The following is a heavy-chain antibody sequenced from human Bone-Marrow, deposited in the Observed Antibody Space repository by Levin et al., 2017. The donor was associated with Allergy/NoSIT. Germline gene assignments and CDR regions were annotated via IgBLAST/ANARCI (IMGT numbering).Heavy chain of an antibody. V-gene: IGHV3-23*01. CDR3: ARDQAAPGRTPYGGNLYIDY. Sequence: GESLKISCAASGFAFSSYAMIWVRQAPGKGLEWVSGFDNSGVFTYYADSVKGRFTISRDNSKNTLYLQMNSLRAEDTAVYYCARDQAAPGRTPYGGNLYIDYWGQGTLVTVSS. D-gene: IGHD4-23*01. CDR2: FDNSGVFT. J-gene: IGHJ4*02. CDR1: GFAFSSYA.